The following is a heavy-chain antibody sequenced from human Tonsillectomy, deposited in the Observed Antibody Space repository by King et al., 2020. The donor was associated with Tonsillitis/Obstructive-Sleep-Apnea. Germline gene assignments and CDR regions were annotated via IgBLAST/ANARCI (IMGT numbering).Heavy chain of an antibody. V-gene: IGHV1-46*01. CDR1: GYTFTSYY. J-gene: IGHJ4*02. Sequence: VQLVQSGAEVKKPGASVKVSCEASGYTFTSYYMHWLRQAPGQGPEWMGVISPSGDSTSYAQKFQGRVTMTRGTSTSTVYMELSSLRSEDTAVYYCARAPGTIGTTPFDYWGQGTLVTVSS. CDR2: ISPSGDST. CDR3: ARAPGTIGTTPFDY. D-gene: IGHD1-1*01.